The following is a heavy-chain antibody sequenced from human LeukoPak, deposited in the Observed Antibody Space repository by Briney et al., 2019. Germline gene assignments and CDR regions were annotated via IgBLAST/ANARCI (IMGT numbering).Heavy chain of an antibody. Sequence: GASVKISFKASGYIFTSYYMQWLRQAPGHALEWGGVIYARGGGTVYAQRLQGRDTVTRVLSTSTVYMELSNLRSEDTAVYYCARDLEYTTSGERLDDWGQGTLVTVSS. D-gene: IGHD3-10*01. CDR2: IYARGGGT. J-gene: IGHJ4*02. CDR3: ARDLEYTTSGERLDD. V-gene: IGHV1-46*01. CDR1: GYIFTSYY.